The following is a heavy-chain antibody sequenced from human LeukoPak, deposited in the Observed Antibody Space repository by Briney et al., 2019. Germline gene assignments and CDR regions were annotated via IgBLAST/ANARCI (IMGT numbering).Heavy chain of an antibody. CDR2: IYSGGST. Sequence: GGSLRLSCAASGFTVSSNYMSWVRQAPGKGLEWVSVIYSGGSTYYADSVKGRFTISRDNSKNTLYLQMNSLRAEDTAVYYCARDSNCSSTSCYHYYMDVWGKGTTVTVSS. CDR1: GFTVSSNY. CDR3: ARDSNCSSTSCYHYYMDV. V-gene: IGHV3-53*01. J-gene: IGHJ6*03. D-gene: IGHD2-2*01.